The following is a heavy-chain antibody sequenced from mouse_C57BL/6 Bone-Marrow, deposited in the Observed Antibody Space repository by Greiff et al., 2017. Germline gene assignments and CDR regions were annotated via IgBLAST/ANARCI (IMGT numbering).Heavy chain of an antibody. CDR3: ARRRGFAY. CDR1: GFTFSSYG. V-gene: IGHV5-6*02. CDR2: ISSGGSYT. J-gene: IGHJ3*01. Sequence: EVMLVESGGDLVKPGGSLQLSCAASGFTFSSYGMSWVRQTPDKRLEWVATISSGGSYTYYPDSVKGRFTISRDNAKNTLYLQMSSLKSEDTAMYYCARRRGFAYWGRGTLVTVSA.